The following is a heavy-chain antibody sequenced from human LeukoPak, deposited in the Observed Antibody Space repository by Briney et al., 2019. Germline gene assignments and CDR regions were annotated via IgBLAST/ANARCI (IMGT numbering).Heavy chain of an antibody. D-gene: IGHD3-22*01. CDR2: ISVSSSTI. CDR1: GFTFSSYS. Sequence: PGGSLRLSCAASGFTFSSYSMNWVRQAPEKGLEWVSYISVSSSTIYYADSVKGRFTISRDNAKNSLYLQMNSLRAEDTAVYYCARRYYYDSSGYCYWGQGTLVTVSS. J-gene: IGHJ4*02. CDR3: ARRYYYDSSGYCY. V-gene: IGHV3-48*01.